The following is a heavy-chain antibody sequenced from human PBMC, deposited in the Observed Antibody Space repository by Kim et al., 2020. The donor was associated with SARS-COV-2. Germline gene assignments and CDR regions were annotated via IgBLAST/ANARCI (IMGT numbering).Heavy chain of an antibody. CDR1: GFTFSSYG. J-gene: IGHJ6*04. V-gene: IGHV3-33*01. CDR2: IWYDGSNK. D-gene: IGHD6-6*01. CDR3: ARFIIADRVYYYYGMDV. Sequence: GGSLRLSCAASGFTFSSYGMHWVRQAPGKGLEWVAVIWYDGSNKYYADSVKGRFTISRDNSKNTLYLQMNSLRAEDTAVYYCARFIIADRVYYYYGMDVWGEGTTVTVSS.